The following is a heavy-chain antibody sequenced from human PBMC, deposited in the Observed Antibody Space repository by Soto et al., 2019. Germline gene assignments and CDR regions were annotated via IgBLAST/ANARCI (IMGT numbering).Heavy chain of an antibody. V-gene: IGHV1-69*01. CDR3: ARSRGTYYFDH. D-gene: IGHD1-1*01. J-gene: IGHJ4*02. CDR2: FVPMFSSS. CDR1: GTTFSTHG. Sequence: QVQVVQSGAEVRKPGSSVNVSCKASGTTFSTHGIHWVRQAPGQGLEWMGGFVPMFSSSNYAQKFQGRLTIVADEPTNSAYMELSSLRAEDSAIYYCARSRGTYYFDHWGQGTLVTVSS.